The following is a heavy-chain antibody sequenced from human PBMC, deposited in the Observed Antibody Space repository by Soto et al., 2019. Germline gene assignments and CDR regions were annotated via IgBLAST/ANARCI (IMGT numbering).Heavy chain of an antibody. V-gene: IGHV2-5*02. Sequence: QITLKESGPTLVKPTQTLTLTCTFSGFSLNTNAVGVAWIRQPPGKALEWLALLYWDDDKRYSPSLKSRLTITADTSKNQVVLTKTNMDPEDTATYYWAHRRVRGSSGENFDFWGQGTLVTVSS. CDR1: GFSLNTNAVG. D-gene: IGHD6-19*01. CDR3: AHRRVRGSSGENFDF. CDR2: LYWDDDK. J-gene: IGHJ4*02.